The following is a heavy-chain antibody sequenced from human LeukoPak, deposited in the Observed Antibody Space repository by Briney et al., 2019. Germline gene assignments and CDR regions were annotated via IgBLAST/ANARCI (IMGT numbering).Heavy chain of an antibody. Sequence: SETLSLTCAVYGGSFSGYYWSWIRQPPGKGLEWIGEINHSGSTNYNPSLKSRVTISVDTSKNQFSLKLSSVTAADTAVYYCARGDVRRYIVAPAFDCWGQGTLVTVSS. D-gene: IGHD5-12*01. CDR1: GGSFSGYY. CDR3: ARGDVRRYIVAPAFDC. CDR2: INHSGST. J-gene: IGHJ4*02. V-gene: IGHV4-34*01.